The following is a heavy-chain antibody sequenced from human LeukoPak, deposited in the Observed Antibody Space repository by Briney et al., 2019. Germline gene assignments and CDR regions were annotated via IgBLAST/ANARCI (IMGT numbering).Heavy chain of an antibody. CDR1: GGSISSYY. CDR3: ARWRYSSSWYGGNWFDP. J-gene: IGHJ5*02. D-gene: IGHD6-13*01. Sequence: SETLSLTCTVSGGSISSYYWSWIRQPPGKGLEWMGYIYYSGSTNYNPSLKSRVTISVDTSKNQFSLKLSSVTAADTAVYYCARWRYSSSWYGGNWFDPWGQGTLVTVSS. CDR2: IYYSGST. V-gene: IGHV4-59*01.